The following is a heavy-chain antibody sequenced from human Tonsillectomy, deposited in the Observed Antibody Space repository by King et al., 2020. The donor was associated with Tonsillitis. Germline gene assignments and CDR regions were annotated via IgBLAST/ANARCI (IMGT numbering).Heavy chain of an antibody. CDR1: GFTFSSYG. D-gene: IGHD3-10*01. CDR2: ISYDGSNK. Sequence: QLVESGGGVVQPGRSLRLSCAASGFTFSSYGMHWVRQAPGKGLEWVAVISYDGSNKYYADSVKGRFTISRDNSKNTLYLQMNSLSAEDTAVYYCAKAPMVRGVMLPHDYWGQGTLVTVSS. J-gene: IGHJ4*02. CDR3: AKAPMVRGVMLPHDY. V-gene: IGHV3-30*18.